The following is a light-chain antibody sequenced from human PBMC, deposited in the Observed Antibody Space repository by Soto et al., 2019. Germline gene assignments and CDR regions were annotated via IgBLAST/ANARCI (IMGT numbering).Light chain of an antibody. CDR2: EVS. CDR3: LSYTSSGTYV. CDR1: SSDVGAYNR. Sequence: QSALTQPPSASGSPGQSVTISCTGTSSDVGAYNRVSWYQHHPGKAPKLMIYEVSKRPSGVPDRFSGSKSGNTASLTVSGLQAEDEADYYCLSYTSSGTYVFGTGTKLTVL. J-gene: IGLJ1*01. V-gene: IGLV2-8*01.